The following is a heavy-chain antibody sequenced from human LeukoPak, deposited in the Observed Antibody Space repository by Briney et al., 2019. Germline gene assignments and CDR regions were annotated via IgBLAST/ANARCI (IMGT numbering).Heavy chain of an antibody. D-gene: IGHD2-2*01. CDR2: IIPIFGTA. CDR3: ARDRAYCSSTSCYPMDY. V-gene: IGHV1-69*13. J-gene: IGHJ4*02. Sequence: ASVKVSCKASGGTFSSYAISWVRQAPGQGLEWMGGIIPIFGTANYAQKFQGRVTITADESTSTACMELSSLRSEDTAVYYCARDRAYCSSTSCYPMDYWGQGTLVTVSS. CDR1: GGTFSSYA.